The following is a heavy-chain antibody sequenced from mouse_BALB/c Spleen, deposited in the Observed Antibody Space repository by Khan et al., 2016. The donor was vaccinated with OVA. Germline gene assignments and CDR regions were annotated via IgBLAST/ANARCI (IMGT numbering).Heavy chain of an antibody. CDR2: INPSTGYT. Sequence: QVQLKQSGAELAKPGASVKMSCKASGYTFINYWILWVKQRPGQGLEWIGYINPSTGYTEYTQNFKDKATLTADKSSSKAYMQLSSLTSEDSAVYYCARRDLRWDFDYWGQGTTLTVSS. D-gene: IGHD1-1*01. J-gene: IGHJ2*01. V-gene: IGHV1-7*01. CDR1: GYTFINYW. CDR3: ARRDLRWDFDY.